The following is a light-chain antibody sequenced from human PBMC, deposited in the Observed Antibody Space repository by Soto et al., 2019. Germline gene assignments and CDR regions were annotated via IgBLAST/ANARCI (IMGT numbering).Light chain of an antibody. J-gene: IGKJ1*01. CDR2: KAS. CDR3: QQDYSYWT. CDR1: QSISSW. V-gene: IGKV1-5*03. Sequence: DRQMTQYPATLSASVGDRVIITCRASQSISSWLAWYQQKTGKAPKLLSSKASNLESGVPSRFSGSVSGTEFTLTVSSLQPDDFETYYCQQDYSYWTFGQGNKVEIK.